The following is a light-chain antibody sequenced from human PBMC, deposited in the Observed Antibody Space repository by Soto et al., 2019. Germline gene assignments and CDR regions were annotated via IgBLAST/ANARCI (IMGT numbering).Light chain of an antibody. Sequence: QSALTQPPSASGSPGQSVTISCTGTSSDVGAYNYVSWYQQHPGKAPKLMIYDVSKRPSGVPDRFSGSKSGNTASLTVSGLQAEDEADFYCLSYAGSSIGVFGGGTKVTVL. CDR2: DVS. CDR3: LSYAGSSIGV. J-gene: IGLJ3*02. V-gene: IGLV2-8*01. CDR1: SSDVGAYNY.